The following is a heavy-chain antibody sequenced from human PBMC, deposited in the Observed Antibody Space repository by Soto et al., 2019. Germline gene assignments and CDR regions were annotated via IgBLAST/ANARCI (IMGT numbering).Heavy chain of an antibody. Sequence: GGSLRLSCADSGFTPSSYSMNWGRQAPGKGLEWGLYISSSSRTIYHADSVKGRFTISRDNAKNSLYLQMNSLRAEDTAVYYCARDPSPGLDTAAADYWGQGTLVTVSS. D-gene: IGHD5-18*01. CDR2: ISSSSRTI. J-gene: IGHJ4*02. CDR3: ARDPSPGLDTAAADY. V-gene: IGHV3-48*04. CDR1: GFTPSSYS.